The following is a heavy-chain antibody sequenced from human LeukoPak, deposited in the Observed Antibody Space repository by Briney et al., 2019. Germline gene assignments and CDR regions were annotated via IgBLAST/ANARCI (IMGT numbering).Heavy chain of an antibody. Sequence: GGSLRLSCAASGFTFSSYWMSWVRQAPGKGLEWVANIKLDGSEKYYVDSVKGRFTISRDNAKNSLYLQMNSLRAEDTAVYYCARELLGIDANWYFDLWGRGTLVTVSS. V-gene: IGHV3-7*01. CDR3: ARELLGIDANWYFDL. CDR2: IKLDGSEK. D-gene: IGHD7-27*01. CDR1: GFTFSSYW. J-gene: IGHJ2*01.